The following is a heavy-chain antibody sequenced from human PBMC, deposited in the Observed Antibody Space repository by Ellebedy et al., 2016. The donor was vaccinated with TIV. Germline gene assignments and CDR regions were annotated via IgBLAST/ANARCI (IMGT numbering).Heavy chain of an antibody. V-gene: IGHV5-51*01. CDR2: IYPGDSDT. Sequence: ASVKVSCKASGYSFTSYWIGWVRQMPGKGLEWMGIIYPGDSDTRYSPSFQGQVTISADKSISTAYLQWSSLKASDTAMYYCARLWGEAPMVRGVIITTPFDYWGQGTLVTVSS. CDR1: GYSFTSYW. CDR3: ARLWGEAPMVRGVIITTPFDY. D-gene: IGHD3-10*01. J-gene: IGHJ4*02.